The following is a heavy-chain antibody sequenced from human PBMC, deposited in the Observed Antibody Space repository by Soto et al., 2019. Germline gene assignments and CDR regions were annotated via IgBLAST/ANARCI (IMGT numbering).Heavy chain of an antibody. CDR2: IIPIFGTA. D-gene: IGHD6-13*01. Sequence: SVKVSCKASGVTFSSYAISWVRQAPGQGLEWMGGIIPIFGTANYAQKFQGRVTITADKSTSTAYMELSSLRSEDTAVYYCARVRPWAAAGTNWFDPWGQGTLVTVSS. CDR3: ARVRPWAAAGTNWFDP. V-gene: IGHV1-69*06. J-gene: IGHJ5*02. CDR1: GVTFSSYA.